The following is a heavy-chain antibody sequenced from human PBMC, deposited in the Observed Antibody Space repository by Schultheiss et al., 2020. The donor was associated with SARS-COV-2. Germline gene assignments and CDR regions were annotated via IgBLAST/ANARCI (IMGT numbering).Heavy chain of an antibody. CDR2: IYYSGST. CDR1: GGSISSYY. V-gene: IGHV4-59*12. Sequence: SQTLSLTCTVSGGSISSYYWSWIRQPPGKGLEWIGYIYYSGSTNYNPSLKSRVTMSVDTSKNQFSLKLSSVTAADTAVYYCARDAKYCSSTSCYTGTWYFDLWGRGTLVTVSS. D-gene: IGHD2-2*02. J-gene: IGHJ2*01. CDR3: ARDAKYCSSTSCYTGTWYFDL.